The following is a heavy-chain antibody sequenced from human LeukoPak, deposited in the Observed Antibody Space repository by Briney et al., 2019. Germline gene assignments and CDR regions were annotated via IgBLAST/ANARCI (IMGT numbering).Heavy chain of an antibody. CDR3: AKDGTVTDAFDY. CDR1: GFTFSTYG. J-gene: IGHJ4*02. V-gene: IGHV3-30*18. CDR2: ISYDGSNK. Sequence: PGGSLRLSCAASGFTFSTYGMHWVRQAPGKGLEWVALISYDGSNKYYADSVKGRFTISRDNSKNTLYLQMNSLRAEDTAVYYCAKDGTVTDAFDYWGQGTLVTVSS. D-gene: IGHD4-17*01.